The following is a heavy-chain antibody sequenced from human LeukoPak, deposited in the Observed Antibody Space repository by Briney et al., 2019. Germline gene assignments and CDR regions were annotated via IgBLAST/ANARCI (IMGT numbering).Heavy chain of an antibody. CDR1: GGSISSGNYY. D-gene: IGHD6-13*01. CDR2: IYPSGST. Sequence: PSETLSLTCTVSGGSISSGNYYSWSWIRLPAGKGLEWIGRIYPSGSTNYNPSLKSRVTISVDTSKNQFSLKLSSVTAADTAVYFCARGEGIAAPPYYYYIAVWGQGTMVTVSS. V-gene: IGHV4-61*02. J-gene: IGHJ6*03. CDR3: ARGEGIAAPPYYYYIAV.